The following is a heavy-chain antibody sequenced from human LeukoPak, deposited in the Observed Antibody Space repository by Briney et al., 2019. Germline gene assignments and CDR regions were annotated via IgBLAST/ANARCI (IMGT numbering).Heavy chain of an antibody. Sequence: SETLSLTCTVSGGSISSYYWGWIRQPPGKGLEWIGSIYYSGSTYYNPSLKSRVTISVDTSKNQFSLKLSSVTAADTAVYYCATVGYYYDSSGYPGDWGQGTLVTVSS. V-gene: IGHV4-39*01. J-gene: IGHJ4*02. CDR3: ATVGYYYDSSGYPGD. CDR2: IYYSGST. D-gene: IGHD3-22*01. CDR1: GGSISSYY.